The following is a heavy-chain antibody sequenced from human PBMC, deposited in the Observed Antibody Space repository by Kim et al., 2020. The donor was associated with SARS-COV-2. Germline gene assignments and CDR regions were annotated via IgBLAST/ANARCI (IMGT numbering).Heavy chain of an antibody. CDR3: TTEYAYYYGSGADY. J-gene: IGHJ4*02. V-gene: IGHV3-15*01. Sequence: AAPVKGRFTISRDDSKNTLYLQMNSRKTEDTAVYYCTTEYAYYYGSGADYWGQGTLVTVSS. D-gene: IGHD3-10*01.